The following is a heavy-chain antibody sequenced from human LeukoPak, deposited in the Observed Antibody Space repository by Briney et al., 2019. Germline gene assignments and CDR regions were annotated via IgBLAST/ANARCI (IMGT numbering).Heavy chain of an antibody. D-gene: IGHD3-22*01. J-gene: IGHJ4*02. CDR3: ARGEYYYDSSGYYIDC. CDR1: GPSLSNFW. V-gene: IGHV3-74*01. Sequence: GGSLRPSCVASGPSLSNFWTDWVRPPPEKGLVWVSSINSGGRRTSYANSVRGRFTISRDNAKNSLYLQMNSLRAEDTAEYYGARGEYYYDSSGYYIDCWGQGTLVTVSS. CDR2: INSGGRRT.